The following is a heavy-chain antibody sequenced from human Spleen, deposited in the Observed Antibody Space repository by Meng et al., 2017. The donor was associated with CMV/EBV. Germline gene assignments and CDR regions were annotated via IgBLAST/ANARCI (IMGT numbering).Heavy chain of an antibody. J-gene: IGHJ5*02. CDR2: INQDGSEI. CDR3: ARGGRGVAAVLSP. D-gene: IGHD2-2*01. Sequence: GGSLRLSCAGSGFTVSRYWMSWVRQASGKGLEWVANINQDGSEIYHVDSVKGRFSISRDNAKNSLYLQMNSLRVEGTSVYYCARGGRGVAAVLSPWGQGTLVTVSS. V-gene: IGHV3-7*01. CDR1: GFTVSRYW.